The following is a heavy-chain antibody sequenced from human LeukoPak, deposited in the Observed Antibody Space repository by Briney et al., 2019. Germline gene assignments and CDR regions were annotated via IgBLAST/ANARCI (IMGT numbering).Heavy chain of an antibody. CDR3: GGPGDP. J-gene: IGHJ5*02. CDR1: GGTFSSYA. Sequence: SVQVSCQASGGTFSSYAISWVRPAPGQGLEWMGGIIPIFGTANYAQKFQGRVTITADKSTSTGYMELSSLRSEDTAVYYCGGPGDPWGQGTLVTVSS. CDR2: IIPIFGTA. V-gene: IGHV1-69*06.